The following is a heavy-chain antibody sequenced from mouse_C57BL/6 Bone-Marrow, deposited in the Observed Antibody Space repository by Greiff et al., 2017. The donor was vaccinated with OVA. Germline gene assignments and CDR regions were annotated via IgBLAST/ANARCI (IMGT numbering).Heavy chain of an antibody. CDR1: GYTFTSYW. D-gene: IGHD1-1*01. V-gene: IGHV1-50*01. Sequence: QVQLQQSGAELVKPGASVKLSCKDSGYTFTSYWMQWVKQRPGQGLEWIGEIDPSDSYTNYNQKFKGKATLTVDTSSSTAYMQLSSLTSEDSAVYYCAREGDYYGKWGQGTTLTVSS. CDR2: IDPSDSYT. CDR3: AREGDYYGK. J-gene: IGHJ2*01.